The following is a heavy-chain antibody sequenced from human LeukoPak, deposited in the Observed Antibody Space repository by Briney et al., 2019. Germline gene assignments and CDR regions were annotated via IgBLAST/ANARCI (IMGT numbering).Heavy chain of an antibody. J-gene: IGHJ6*03. D-gene: IGHD6-13*01. CDR2: ISYDGSSK. CDR1: GFTFSSYA. CDR3: ARVETSYSSSSWYPYYYYYYYMDV. V-gene: IGHV3-30*04. Sequence: GGSLRLSCAASGFTFSSYAMHWVRQAPGKGLEWVAVISYDGSSKYYADSVKGRFTISRDNSKNTLYLQMNSLRAEDTAVYYCARVETSYSSSSWYPYYYYYYYMDVWGKGTTVTVSS.